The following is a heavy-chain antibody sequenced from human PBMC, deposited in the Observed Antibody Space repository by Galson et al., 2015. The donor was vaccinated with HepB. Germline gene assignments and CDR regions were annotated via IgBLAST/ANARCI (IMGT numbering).Heavy chain of an antibody. CDR1: GASISSGNYY. Sequence: TLSLTCTVSGASISSGNYYWSWIRQPPGKGLEWIGYTYYRGSTYYNPSLKSRVTISVDPSKNQFSLKLSSVTAADTAVYYCASTPTSYCAGGSCYRYCGQGTLVTVSS. CDR2: TYYRGST. V-gene: IGHV4-30-4*01. CDR3: ASTPTSYCAGGSCYRY. D-gene: IGHD2-15*01. J-gene: IGHJ4*02.